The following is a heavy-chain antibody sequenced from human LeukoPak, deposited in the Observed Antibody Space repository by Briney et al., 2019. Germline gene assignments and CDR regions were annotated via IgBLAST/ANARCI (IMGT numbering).Heavy chain of an antibody. Sequence: GGSLRLSCTASGFTFSSYAMHWVRQAPGKGLEWVAVISYSGTNKYYADSVKGRFTISRDDSKNTLYLQMNSLRAEDTAMYYCAREYYDILTGYYNPIDYGGQGTLVTVSS. V-gene: IGHV3-30-3*01. CDR2: ISYSGTNK. CDR1: GFTFSSYA. D-gene: IGHD3-9*01. J-gene: IGHJ4*02. CDR3: AREYYDILTGYYNPIDY.